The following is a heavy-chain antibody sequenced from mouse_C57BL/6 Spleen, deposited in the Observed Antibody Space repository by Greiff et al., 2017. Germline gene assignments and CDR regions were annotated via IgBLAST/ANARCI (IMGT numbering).Heavy chain of an antibody. V-gene: IGHV1-5*01. CDR1: GYTFTSYW. CDR3: TRFDYDGGLYAMDY. D-gene: IGHD2-4*01. CDR2: IYPGNSDT. Sequence: EVQLQQSGTVLARPGASVKMSCKTSGYTFTSYWMHWVKQRPGQGLEWIGAIYPGNSDTSYNQKFKGKAKLTAVTSASTAYMELSSLTNEDSAVYYCTRFDYDGGLYAMDYWGQGTSVTVSS. J-gene: IGHJ4*01.